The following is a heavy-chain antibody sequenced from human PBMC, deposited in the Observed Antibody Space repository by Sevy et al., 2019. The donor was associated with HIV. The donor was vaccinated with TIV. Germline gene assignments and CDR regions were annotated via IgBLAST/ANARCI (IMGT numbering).Heavy chain of an antibody. CDR3: ARDPGFGSLDF. CDR1: GGSINSGDYY. Sequence: SETLSLTCTVSGGSINSGDYYWSWIRQPPGKGLEWIGYFYYSASTYYNPSLKSRVTMSVDTSKSHFSLRLSSVTAADTAVYYCARDPGFGSLDFWGQGSLVTVSS. CDR2: FYYSAST. D-gene: IGHD1-26*01. J-gene: IGHJ4*02. V-gene: IGHV4-30-4*01.